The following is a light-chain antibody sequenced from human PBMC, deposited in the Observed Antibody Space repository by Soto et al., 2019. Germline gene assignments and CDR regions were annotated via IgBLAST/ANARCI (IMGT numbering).Light chain of an antibody. CDR2: DLS. V-gene: IGLV2-14*01. CDR1: SSDVGGYNY. Sequence: QSALTQPASVSGSPGQSITISCTGTSSDVGGYNYVSWYQQHPGKAPKHMIYDLSNRPSGVSNRFSGSKSGNTASLTSSGLQAEDEADYYCSSYTSSSTLVVFGGGSKVTVL. J-gene: IGLJ2*01. CDR3: SSYTSSSTLVV.